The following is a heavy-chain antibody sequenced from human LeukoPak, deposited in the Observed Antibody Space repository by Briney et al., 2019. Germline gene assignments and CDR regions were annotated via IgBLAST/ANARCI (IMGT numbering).Heavy chain of an antibody. CDR3: ERVMAVPTAKMLDS. V-gene: IGHV2-70*17. J-gene: IGHJ5*01. D-gene: IGHD4-17*01. CDR1: GFSLNTHGMC. CDR2: IDWDGEE. Sequence: SGPALVRPTSTLTPTYNFSGFSLNTHGMCITWIRQSPGKAPEWLARIDWDGEELSRPSLQSRLRISKATPKNEVDPETTQRTPPATSTHYRERVMAVPTAKMLDSWGPGTLVTVSS.